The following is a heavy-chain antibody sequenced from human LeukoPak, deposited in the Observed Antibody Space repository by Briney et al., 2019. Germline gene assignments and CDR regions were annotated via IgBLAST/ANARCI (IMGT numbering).Heavy chain of an antibody. D-gene: IGHD3-3*01. CDR2: IYSSGST. V-gene: IGHV4-39*01. CDR1: GGSISSSSYY. J-gene: IGHJ4*02. Sequence: SETLSLTCTVSGGSISSSSYYWGWIRQPPGKGLEWIGSIYSSGSTYYNPPLKSRVTISVDTSKNQFSLKLSSVTAADTAVYYCATNEWSGYYFEYWGQGTLVPVSS. CDR3: ATNEWSGYYFEY.